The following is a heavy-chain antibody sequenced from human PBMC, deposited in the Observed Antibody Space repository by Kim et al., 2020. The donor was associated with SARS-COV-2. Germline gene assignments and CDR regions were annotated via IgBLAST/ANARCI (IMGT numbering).Heavy chain of an antibody. Sequence: SETLSLTCTVSGGSISSSSYYWGWIRQPPGKGLEWIGSIYYSGSTYYNPSLKSRVTISVDTSKNQFSLKLSSVTAADTAVYYCARLSITMVRGVINPGDYWGQGTLVTVSS. CDR3: ARLSITMVRGVINPGDY. CDR1: GGSISSSSYY. V-gene: IGHV4-39*01. D-gene: IGHD3-10*01. J-gene: IGHJ4*02. CDR2: IYYSGST.